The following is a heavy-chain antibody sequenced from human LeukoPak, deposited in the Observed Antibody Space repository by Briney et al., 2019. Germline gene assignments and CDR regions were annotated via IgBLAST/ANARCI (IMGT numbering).Heavy chain of an antibody. CDR2: TNPNSGGT. D-gene: IGHD3-3*01. CDR3: ARITIFGVANSYYYYYYGMDV. Sequence: ASVKVSCKASGYTFTGYYMHWVRQAPGQGLEWMGRTNPNSGGTNYAQKFQGRVTMTRDTSISTAYMELSRLRSDDTAVYYCARITIFGVANSYYYYYYGMDVWGQGTTVTVSS. J-gene: IGHJ6*02. CDR1: GYTFTGYY. V-gene: IGHV1-2*06.